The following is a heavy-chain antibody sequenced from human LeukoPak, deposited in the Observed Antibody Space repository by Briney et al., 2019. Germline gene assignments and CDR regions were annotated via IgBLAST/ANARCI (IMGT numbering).Heavy chain of an antibody. D-gene: IGHD4-11*01. J-gene: IGHJ4*02. CDR2: IQTGPSRSA. Sequence: SETLSLTCTVSGDSITSGSYYWSWIRQSAGKGLEWIGRIQTGPSRSANYNPSLKSRVTISVDTSKNQFSLKLTSVTAADTAVYYCATSNWLRDSNFDSWGQGTLVTVSS. CDR1: GDSITSGSYY. CDR3: ATSNWLRDSNFDS. V-gene: IGHV4-61*02.